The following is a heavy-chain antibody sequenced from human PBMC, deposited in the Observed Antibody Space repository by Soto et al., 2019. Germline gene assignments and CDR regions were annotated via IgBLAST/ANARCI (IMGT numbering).Heavy chain of an antibody. CDR1: GGSISSGDYY. D-gene: IGHD1-1*01. CDR2: IYHSGST. Sequence: PSETLSLTCTVSGGSISSGDYYWSWVRQPPGKGLEWIGEIYHSGSTNYNPSLKSRVTISVDKSKNQFSLKLSSVTAADTAVYYCARIQNWNDGWFDPWGQGTLVTVSS. J-gene: IGHJ5*02. V-gene: IGHV4-4*02. CDR3: ARIQNWNDGWFDP.